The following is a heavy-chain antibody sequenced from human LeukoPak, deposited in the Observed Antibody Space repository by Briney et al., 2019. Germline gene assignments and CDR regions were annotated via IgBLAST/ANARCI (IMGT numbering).Heavy chain of an antibody. J-gene: IGHJ4*02. CDR1: GFTFSSYG. V-gene: IGHV3-30*18. Sequence: GGSLRLSCAASGFTFSSYGMHWVRQAPGKGLEWVAVISYDGSNKYYADSVKGRFTISIDNSKNTLYLQMNSLRAEDTAVYYCAKEPIIAVAGLSWGQKTLVTVSS. CDR2: ISYDGSNK. CDR3: AKEPIIAVAGLS. D-gene: IGHD6-19*01.